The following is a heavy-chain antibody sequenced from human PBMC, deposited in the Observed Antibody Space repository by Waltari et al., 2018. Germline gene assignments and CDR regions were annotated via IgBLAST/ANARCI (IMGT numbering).Heavy chain of an antibody. J-gene: IGHJ3*02. CDR2: FYSGGST. CDR1: GFTVSGNY. Sequence: EVQLVETGGGLIQPGGSLRLSCAASGFTVSGNYMSWVRQAPGKGLEWVSVFYSGGSTYYADSVKGRFNISRDNSKNTLYLQMNSLRAEDTAVYYCARDRDSSGWYNGYDIWGQGTMVTVSS. D-gene: IGHD6-19*01. V-gene: IGHV3-53*02. CDR3: ARDRDSSGWYNGYDI.